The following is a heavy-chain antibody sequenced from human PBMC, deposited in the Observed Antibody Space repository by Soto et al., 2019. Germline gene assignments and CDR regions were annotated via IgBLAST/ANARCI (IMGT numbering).Heavy chain of an antibody. CDR2: NYPGDSDI. CDR3: ARIIAEAGTGFDF. CDR1: GYTFISYW. V-gene: IGHV5-51*01. D-gene: IGHD6-19*01. J-gene: IGHJ4*02. Sequence: PGESLKISCQASGYTFISYWIAWVRQMPGKGLEWMGINYPGDSDIRYNPSFQGQVTISADKSINTAYLQWSSLKASDTAMYYCARIIAEAGTGFDFWGQGTLVTVSS.